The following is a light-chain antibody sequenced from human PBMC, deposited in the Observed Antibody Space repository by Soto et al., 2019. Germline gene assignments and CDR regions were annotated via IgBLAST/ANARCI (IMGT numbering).Light chain of an antibody. CDR3: SSYAGRNNVV. CDR2: EVS. Sequence: QSALTQPPSASGSPGQSVTISCTGTSSDIGGYKYVSWYQQHPGKAPKHMIYEVSKRPSGVPDRFSGSKSGNTASLTVSGLQTEDEADYYCSSYAGRNNVVFGGGTELTVL. V-gene: IGLV2-8*01. J-gene: IGLJ2*01. CDR1: SSDIGGYKY.